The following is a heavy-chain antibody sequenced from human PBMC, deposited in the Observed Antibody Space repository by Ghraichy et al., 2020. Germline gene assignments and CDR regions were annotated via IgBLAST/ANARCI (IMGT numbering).Heavy chain of an antibody. CDR3: AGWFENAFDV. D-gene: IGHD6-19*01. Sequence: GGSLGLSCAASGFSVSNNYMNWVRQAPGKGLEWVSVIYAGGNTHYADSAAGRFTISRDNSNNTLFLQMNSLRVEDTAVYYCAGWFENAFDVWGQGTMVTVSS. CDR1: GFSVSNNY. CDR2: IYAGGNT. V-gene: IGHV3-53*01. J-gene: IGHJ3*01.